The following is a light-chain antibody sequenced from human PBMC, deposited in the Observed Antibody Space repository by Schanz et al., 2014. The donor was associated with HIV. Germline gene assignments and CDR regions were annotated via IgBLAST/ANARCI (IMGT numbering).Light chain of an antibody. Sequence: QSALTQPPPASGSPGQSVTISCTGTSSDVGRYDYVSWYQQHPGQAPKLLIYDVTYRPSGISNRFSGSKSAYTASLTISGLQPEDEADYYCSSYTTSSTLVFGGGTKLTVL. CDR1: SSDVGRYDY. CDR2: DVT. V-gene: IGLV2-14*03. CDR3: SSYTTSSTLV. J-gene: IGLJ2*01.